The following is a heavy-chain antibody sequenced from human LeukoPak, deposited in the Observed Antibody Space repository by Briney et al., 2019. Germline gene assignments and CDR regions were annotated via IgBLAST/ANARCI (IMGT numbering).Heavy chain of an antibody. D-gene: IGHD2-8*01. CDR2: ISDTGATT. J-gene: IGHJ4*02. CDR1: GFTFSSYA. Sequence: QPGGSLRLSCAASGFTFSSYAMSWVRQAPGKGLEWVSAISDTGATTYDADSVKGRFTISRDKSRSTLYLQMNSLRADDTALYYCAKDTSIGRYCSNGVCSPFDYWGQGTLVTVSS. CDR3: AKDTSIGRYCSNGVCSPFDY. V-gene: IGHV3-23*01.